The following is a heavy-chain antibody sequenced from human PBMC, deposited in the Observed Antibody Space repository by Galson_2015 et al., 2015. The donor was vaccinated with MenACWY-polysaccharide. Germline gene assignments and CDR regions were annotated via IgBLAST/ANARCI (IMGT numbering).Heavy chain of an antibody. CDR1: GDSISGRSYH. CDR2: IYYRGNT. V-gene: IGHV4-39*01. D-gene: IGHD2-2*01. J-gene: IGHJ3*02. Sequence: SLTCTVSGDSISGRSYHWGWLRPPPGKGLGWIGIIYYRGNTYYNPSLESRVTISVDTSKNQFSLKLSSVTAADTALYYCARAPTPYCSSTSCFNKYAFDIWGQGTMVTVSS. CDR3: ARAPTPYCSSTSCFNKYAFDI.